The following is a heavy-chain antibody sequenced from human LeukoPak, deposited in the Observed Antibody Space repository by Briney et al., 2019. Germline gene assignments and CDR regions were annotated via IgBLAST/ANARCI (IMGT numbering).Heavy chain of an antibody. J-gene: IGHJ4*02. CDR3: ARDRAWNYFDY. CDR1: GFTFSRHG. V-gene: IGHV3-30*03. Sequence: GXSLRLSCAPSGFTFSRHGMHWVRQAPGKGLEWVAIISNDGSRKYYAHSVEGRFTISRDNSKNTLYLQMDSLRAEDTAVYYCARDRAWNYFDYWGQGTLVTVSS. CDR2: ISNDGSRK. D-gene: IGHD3-3*01.